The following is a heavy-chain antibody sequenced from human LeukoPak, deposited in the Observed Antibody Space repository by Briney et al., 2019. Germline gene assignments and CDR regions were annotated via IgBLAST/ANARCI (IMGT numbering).Heavy chain of an antibody. V-gene: IGHV1-69*13. Sequence: GASVTVSCKASGGTFSSYAISWVRQAPGQGLEWMGGIIPIFGTANYAQKFQGRVTITADESTSTAYMELSSLRSEDTAVYYCASSRGIAVAGSDAFDIWGQGTMVTVSS. J-gene: IGHJ3*02. CDR3: ASSRGIAVAGSDAFDI. CDR1: GGTFSSYA. D-gene: IGHD6-19*01. CDR2: IIPIFGTA.